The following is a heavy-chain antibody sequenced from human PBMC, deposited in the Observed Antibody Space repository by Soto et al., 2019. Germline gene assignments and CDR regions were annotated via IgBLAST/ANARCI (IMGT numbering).Heavy chain of an antibody. Sequence: QVQLQESGPGLVKPSETLSLTCTVSGGSISSYYWSWIRQPPGKGLEWIGYIYYSGSTNYNPSLKSRVTLSVDTSKTPCSLKLSSVTAADTAVYYCARDGGYDAFDIWGQGTMVTVSS. J-gene: IGHJ3*02. D-gene: IGHD3-16*01. CDR2: IYYSGST. CDR1: GGSISSYY. CDR3: ARDGGYDAFDI. V-gene: IGHV4-59*01.